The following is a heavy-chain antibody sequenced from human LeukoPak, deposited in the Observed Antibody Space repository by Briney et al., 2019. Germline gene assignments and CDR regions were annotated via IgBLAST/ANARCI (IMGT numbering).Heavy chain of an antibody. J-gene: IGHJ3*02. D-gene: IGHD2-15*01. CDR3: ARDPGYCSGGSCYPQLGDAFDI. CDR1: GYTFTSNG. Sequence: GASVKVSCKASGYTFTSNGISWVRQAPGQGLEWMGWISAYNGNTNYAQKLQGRVTMTTDTSTSTAYMELRSLRSDDTAVYYCARDPGYCSGGSCYPQLGDAFDIWGQGTMVTVSS. V-gene: IGHV1-18*01. CDR2: ISAYNGNT.